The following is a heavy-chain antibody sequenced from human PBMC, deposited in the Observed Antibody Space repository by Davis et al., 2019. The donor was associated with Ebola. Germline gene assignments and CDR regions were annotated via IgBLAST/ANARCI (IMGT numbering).Heavy chain of an antibody. CDR1: GFTFSSYS. D-gene: IGHD5-18*01. CDR3: ARDLSVYSYGIIDY. CDR2: ISSSSRTI. V-gene: IGHV3-48*02. Sequence: GGPLRLSFAASGFTFSSYSMNWFPQAPGKGLEWVSYISSSSRTIYYADAVKGRFTISRDNAKNALYLQMNSLRDEDTAVYYCARDLSVYSYGIIDYWGQGTLVTVSS. J-gene: IGHJ4*02.